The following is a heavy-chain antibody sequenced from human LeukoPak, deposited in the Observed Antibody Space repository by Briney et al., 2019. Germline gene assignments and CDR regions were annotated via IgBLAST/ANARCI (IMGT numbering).Heavy chain of an antibody. CDR3: AKATSIGYSYFDY. CDR1: GFAFSSYG. CDR2: ISGSGGTT. V-gene: IGHV3-23*01. D-gene: IGHD3-22*01. Sequence: GGSLRLSCAASGFAFSSYGMSWVRQAPGKGLEWVSGISGSGGTTHYADSVKGRFTISRDNSKNTLFLQMNSLRAEDTAGFYCAKATSIGYSYFDYWGQGNLVTVSS. J-gene: IGHJ4*02.